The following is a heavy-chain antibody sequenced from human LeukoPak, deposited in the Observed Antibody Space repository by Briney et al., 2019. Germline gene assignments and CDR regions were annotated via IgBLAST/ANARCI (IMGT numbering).Heavy chain of an antibody. J-gene: IGHJ4*02. CDR3: ARGAGAAAGTSDY. CDR1: GGSISSGSYY. D-gene: IGHD6-13*01. Sequence: PSETLSLTCTVSGGSISSGSYYWSWIRQPPGKGLEWIGSIYHSGSTYYNPSLKSRVTISVDTSKNQFSLKLSSVTAADTAVYYCARGAGAAAGTSDYWGQGTLVTVSS. CDR2: IYHSGST. V-gene: IGHV4-39*07.